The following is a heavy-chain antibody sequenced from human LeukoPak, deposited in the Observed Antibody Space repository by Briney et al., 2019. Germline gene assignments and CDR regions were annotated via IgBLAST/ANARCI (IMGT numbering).Heavy chain of an antibody. CDR3: AADDFSTTGPIDS. Sequence: SVKVSCKASGFTFASSIIQWVRQARGQRLEWIGWIVVGSGDTIYAQRFQERATITRDVSAGTAYMELSSLRSEDTAVYFCAADDFSTTGPIDSWGQGTLVSVSS. V-gene: IGHV1-58*02. J-gene: IGHJ4*02. CDR1: GFTFASSI. D-gene: IGHD3-3*01. CDR2: IVVGSGDT.